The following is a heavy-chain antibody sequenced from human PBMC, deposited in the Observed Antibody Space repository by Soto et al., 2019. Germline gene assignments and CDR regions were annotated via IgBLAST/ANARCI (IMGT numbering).Heavy chain of an antibody. Sequence: GGSLRLSCAASGFTFSDYFMTWIRQAPGKGLEWVSYISGSGSSTKYYADAVEGRLTISRDNAKNSLYLQMNSLTAEDTAVYYCAKARVRIVGANSFDYWGQGTPVTVSS. V-gene: IGHV3-11*01. CDR2: ISGSGSSTK. D-gene: IGHD1-26*01. CDR1: GFTFSDYF. J-gene: IGHJ4*02. CDR3: AKARVRIVGANSFDY.